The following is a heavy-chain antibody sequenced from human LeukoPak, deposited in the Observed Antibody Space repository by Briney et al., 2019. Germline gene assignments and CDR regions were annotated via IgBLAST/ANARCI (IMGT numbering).Heavy chain of an antibody. Sequence: SQTLSLTCAVSGGSISSGGYSWSWIRQPPGKGLEWIGYIYHSGSTYYNPSLKSRVTISVDRSKNQFSLKLSSVTAADTAVYYCAHGGSDSMKAFDIWGQGTMVTVSS. CDR2: IYHSGST. J-gene: IGHJ3*02. V-gene: IGHV4-30-2*01. CDR3: AHGGSDSMKAFDI. CDR1: GGSISSGGYS. D-gene: IGHD2-21*01.